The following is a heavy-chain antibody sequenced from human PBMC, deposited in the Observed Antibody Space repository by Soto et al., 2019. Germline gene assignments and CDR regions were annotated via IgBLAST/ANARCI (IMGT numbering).Heavy chain of an antibody. CDR3: ALRKTGSYFDY. V-gene: IGHV3-23*01. Sequence: EVQLLESGGGLVQPGGSLRLSCAASGFTFSTYAMSWVRQAPGKGLEWVSGIGASGAGTYYAESVKGRFTISRDNSKNTLHLQMNILRAEDTSVFSCALRKTGSYFDYWGQGTLVTVSS. CDR2: IGASGAGT. CDR1: GFTFSTYA. D-gene: IGHD1-26*01. J-gene: IGHJ4*02.